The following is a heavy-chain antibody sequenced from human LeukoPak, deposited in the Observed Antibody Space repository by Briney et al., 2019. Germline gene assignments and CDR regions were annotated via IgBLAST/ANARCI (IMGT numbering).Heavy chain of an antibody. Sequence: SETLSLTCTVSGGSISSSTYFWGWIRQPPGKGLEWIGTIYYSGSTYYNPSLKSRVTISVDSSKNQFSLKLSSVTAADTAVYYCARASGSGSYYNPTLYYYYMDVWGKGTTVTISS. D-gene: IGHD3-10*01. CDR2: IYYSGST. CDR1: GGSISSSTYF. V-gene: IGHV4-39*07. J-gene: IGHJ6*03. CDR3: ARASGSGSYYNPTLYYYYMDV.